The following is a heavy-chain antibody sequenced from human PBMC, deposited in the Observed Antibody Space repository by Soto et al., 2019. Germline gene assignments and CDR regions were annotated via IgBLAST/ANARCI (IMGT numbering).Heavy chain of an antibody. J-gene: IGHJ5*02. V-gene: IGHV4-39*01. Sequence: SETLSLTCTVSGGSIISSNYYWAWIRQPPGTGLEWIGTIYYTGSTYYNPSLKSRITMSVDTSKSQFSLTLSSVTAADTAVYYCARLNKPGWFDPWGQGTLVTVSS. CDR1: GGSIISSNYY. CDR2: IYYTGST. CDR3: ARLNKPGWFDP.